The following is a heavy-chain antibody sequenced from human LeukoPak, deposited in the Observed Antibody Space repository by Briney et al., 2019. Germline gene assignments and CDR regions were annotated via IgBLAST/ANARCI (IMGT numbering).Heavy chain of an antibody. D-gene: IGHD6-19*01. J-gene: IGHJ6*02. Sequence: GGSLRLSCAASGFTFSSYGMHWVRQAPGKGLEWVAVISCDGSNKYYADSVKGRFTISRDNSKNTLYLQMNSLRAEDTAVYYCAKDLGTAVAGSYYYYGMDVWGQGTTVTVSS. CDR2: ISCDGSNK. V-gene: IGHV3-30*18. CDR1: GFTFSSYG. CDR3: AKDLGTAVAGSYYYYGMDV.